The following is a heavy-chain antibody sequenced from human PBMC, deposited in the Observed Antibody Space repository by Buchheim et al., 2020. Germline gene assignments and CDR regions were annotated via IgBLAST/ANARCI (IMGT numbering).Heavy chain of an antibody. D-gene: IGHD3-3*01. CDR3: AREVLSYYDFWSGTYYYYGMDV. CDR2: TYYRSKWYN. J-gene: IGHJ6*02. CDR1: GDSVSSNSAA. V-gene: IGHV6-1*01. Sequence: QVQLQQSGPGLVKPSQTLSLTCAISGDSVSSNSAAWNWIRQSPSRGLEWLGRTYYRSKWYNDYAVSVKSRITIKPDTSKNQFSLQLNSVTPEDTAVYYCAREVLSYYDFWSGTYYYYGMDVWGQGTT.